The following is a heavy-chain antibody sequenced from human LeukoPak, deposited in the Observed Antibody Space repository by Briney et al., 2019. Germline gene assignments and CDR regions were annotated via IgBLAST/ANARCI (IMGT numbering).Heavy chain of an antibody. CDR2: IYHSGST. Sequence: PSETLSLTCTVSGGSISSGGYYWSWIRQPPGKGLEWIGYIYHSGSTYYNPSLKSRVTISVDRSKNQFSLKLSSVTAADTAVYYCARKLYGSGREDYWGQGTLVTVSS. D-gene: IGHD3-10*01. CDR1: GGSISSGGYY. J-gene: IGHJ4*02. V-gene: IGHV4-30-2*01. CDR3: ARKLYGSGREDY.